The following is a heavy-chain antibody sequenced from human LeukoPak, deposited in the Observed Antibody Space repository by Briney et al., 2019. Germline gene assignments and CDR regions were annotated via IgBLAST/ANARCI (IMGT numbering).Heavy chain of an antibody. Sequence: SQTLSLTCTVSGGSISSNSYYWSWIRQPAGKGLEWIGRIYTSGSINYNPSLKSRVTISVDTSKNQFSLKLSSVTAADTAVYYCASARWDFWGQGTLVTVSS. V-gene: IGHV4-61*02. CDR2: IYTSGSI. CDR1: GGSISSNSYY. J-gene: IGHJ4*02. D-gene: IGHD4-23*01. CDR3: ASARWDF.